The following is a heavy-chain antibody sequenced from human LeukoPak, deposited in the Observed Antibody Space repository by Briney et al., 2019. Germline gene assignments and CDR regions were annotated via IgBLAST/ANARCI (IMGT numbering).Heavy chain of an antibody. CDR1: GGTFSSYA. Sequence: GSSVKVSCKASGGTFSSYAITWVRQAPGQGLEWMGWISAYNGNTNYAQKLQGRVTMTTDTSTSTAYMELRSLRSDDTAVYYCARVPLGGTRYFDYWGQGTLVTVSS. V-gene: IGHV1-18*01. J-gene: IGHJ4*02. CDR2: ISAYNGNT. D-gene: IGHD3-16*01. CDR3: ARVPLGGTRYFDY.